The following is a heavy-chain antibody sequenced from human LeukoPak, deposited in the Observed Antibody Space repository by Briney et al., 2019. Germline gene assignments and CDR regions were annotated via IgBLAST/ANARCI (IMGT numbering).Heavy chain of an antibody. CDR3: VVVRKELREAFDI. CDR1: EGTFSSYP. CDR2: FDPEDGET. D-gene: IGHD1-7*01. Sequence: ASVKVSCKASEGTFSSYPISWVRQAPGKGLEWMGGFDPEDGETIYAQKFQGRVTMTEDTSTDTAYMELSSLRSEDTAVYYCVVVRKELREAFDIWGQGTMVTVSS. V-gene: IGHV1-24*01. J-gene: IGHJ3*02.